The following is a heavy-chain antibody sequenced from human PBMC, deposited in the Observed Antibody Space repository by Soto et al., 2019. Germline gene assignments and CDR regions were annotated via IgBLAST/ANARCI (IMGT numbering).Heavy chain of an antibody. Sequence: EVQLVESGGGLVQPGGSLRLSCAASGFTFSSYWMSWVRQAPGKGLEWVANIKQDGSEKYYVDSVKGRFTISRDNAKNSLYLQMNSLRAEDTAVYYCARDRPPDHIAARRSPSYYMDVWGKGTTVTVSS. D-gene: IGHD6-6*01. V-gene: IGHV3-7*01. CDR2: IKQDGSEK. CDR3: ARDRPPDHIAARRSPSYYMDV. J-gene: IGHJ6*03. CDR1: GFTFSSYW.